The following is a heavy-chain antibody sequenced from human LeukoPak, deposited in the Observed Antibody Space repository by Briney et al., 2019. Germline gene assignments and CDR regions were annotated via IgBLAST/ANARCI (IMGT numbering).Heavy chain of an antibody. CDR1: GFTFSSYG. D-gene: IGHD2-2*01. V-gene: IGHV3-30*02. CDR3: AKDSMVYCSSTSCYPDY. CDR2: IRYDGSNK. Sequence: GGSLRLSCAASGFTFSSYGMHWVRQARGKGLEWVAFIRYDGSNKYYADSVKGRFTISRDNSKNTLYLQMNSLRAEDTAVYYCAKDSMVYCSSTSCYPDYWGQGTLVTVSS. J-gene: IGHJ4*02.